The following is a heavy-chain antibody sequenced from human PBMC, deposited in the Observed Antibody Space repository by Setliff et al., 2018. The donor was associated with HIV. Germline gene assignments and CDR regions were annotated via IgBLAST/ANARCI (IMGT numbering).Heavy chain of an antibody. CDR3: ASFFVTTVTDQDY. CDR2: LSPSGTT. V-gene: IGHV4-34*01. J-gene: IGHJ4*02. D-gene: IGHD4-17*01. CDR1: GGSFSGHS. Sequence: SETLSLTCAVYGGSFSGHSWTWIRQPPGRGLEWIGELSPSGTTRSNPSLQSRVTISLDTSNNQFSLKLTSVTAADTAMYYCASFFVTTVTDQDYWGQGTPVTVSS.